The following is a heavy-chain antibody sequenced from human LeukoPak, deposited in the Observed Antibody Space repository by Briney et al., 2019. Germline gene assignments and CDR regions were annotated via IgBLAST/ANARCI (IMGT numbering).Heavy chain of an antibody. CDR2: IYSGGST. V-gene: IGHV3-53*01. Sequence: PGGSLRLSCAASGFTFSSYAMHWVRQAPGKGLEWVSVIYSGGSTYYADSVKGRFTISRDNSKNTLYLQMNSLRAEDTAVYYCARGGPCDYWGQGTLVTVSS. CDR1: GFTFSSYA. CDR3: ARGGPCDY. J-gene: IGHJ4*02.